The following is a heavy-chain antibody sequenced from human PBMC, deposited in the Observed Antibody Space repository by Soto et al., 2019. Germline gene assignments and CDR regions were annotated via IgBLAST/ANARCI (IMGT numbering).Heavy chain of an antibody. CDR2: ISSSSSYV. CDR3: ARGGVRDIVVVPAAPYYYYYYGMDV. V-gene: IGHV3-21*01. J-gene: IGHJ6*02. D-gene: IGHD2-2*01. CDR1: GFTFSSYS. Sequence: SGGSLRLSCAASGFTFSSYSMNWVRQAPGKGLEWVSSISSSSSYVYYADSVKGRLTISRDNAKNSLYLQMNSLRAEDTAVYYCARGGVRDIVVVPAAPYYYYYYGMDVWGQGTTVTVSS.